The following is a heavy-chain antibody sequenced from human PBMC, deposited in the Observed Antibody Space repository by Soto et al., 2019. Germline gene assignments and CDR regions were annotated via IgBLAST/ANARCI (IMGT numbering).Heavy chain of an antibody. D-gene: IGHD3-9*01. V-gene: IGHV3-30*18. CDR3: AKGLRYFDWGGDYRMDV. CDR2: ISYDGCNK. CDR1: GFTFSSYG. Sequence: LRLSCAASGFTFSSYGMHWVRQAPGKGLEWVAVISYDGCNKYYADSVKGRFTISRDNSKNTLYLQMNSLRAEDTAVYYCAKGLRYFDWGGDYRMDVWGQGTTVTVSS. J-gene: IGHJ6*02.